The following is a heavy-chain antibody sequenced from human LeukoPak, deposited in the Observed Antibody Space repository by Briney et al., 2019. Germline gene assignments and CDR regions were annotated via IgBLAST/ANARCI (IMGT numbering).Heavy chain of an antibody. J-gene: IGHJ5*02. Sequence: SETLSLTCAVYGWPLTNHYWIWIRQPPGKGLEWIGEISHSGSTNYNPSLKSRVTISVDTSKSQFFLKLSSVNAADTAVYYCARGPAAVHPWGQGTLVTVSS. CDR3: ARGPAAVHP. V-gene: IGHV4-34*01. D-gene: IGHD6-13*01. CDR2: ISHSGST. CDR1: GWPLTNHY.